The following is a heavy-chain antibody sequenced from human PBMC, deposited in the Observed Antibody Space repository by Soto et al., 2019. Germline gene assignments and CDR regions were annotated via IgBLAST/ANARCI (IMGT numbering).Heavy chain of an antibody. CDR3: ARDNAGDSDY. CDR2: IWYDGSNK. Sequence: GGSMRLSCAASGFNFSSYGMHWVRQAPGKGLEWVAVIWYDGSNKYYADSVKGRFTISRDNSKNTLYLQMNSLRAEDTAVYYCARDNAGDSDYWGQGTLVTVSS. CDR1: GFNFSSYG. J-gene: IGHJ4*02. V-gene: IGHV3-33*01. D-gene: IGHD2-21*02.